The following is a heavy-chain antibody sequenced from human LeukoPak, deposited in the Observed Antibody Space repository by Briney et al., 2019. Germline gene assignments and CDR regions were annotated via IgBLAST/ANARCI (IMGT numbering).Heavy chain of an antibody. CDR3: VRGGTYWAVS. CDR1: GFVFSASY. V-gene: IGHV3-7*01. CDR2: IKPDGSEK. Sequence: PGGSPRLSCAASGFVFSASYMSWVRKAPGKGLEWVATIKPDGSEKYHVDSVSGRFTISRDNTNDSLFLQMNSLRVDDTAVYYCVRGGTYWAVSWGQGTLVTVSS. J-gene: IGHJ5*01.